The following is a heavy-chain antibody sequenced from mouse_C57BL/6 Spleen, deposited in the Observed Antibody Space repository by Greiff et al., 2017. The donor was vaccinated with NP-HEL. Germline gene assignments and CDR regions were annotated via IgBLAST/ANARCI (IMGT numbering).Heavy chain of an antibody. J-gene: IGHJ4*01. CDR1: GFTFSSYA. Sequence: EVKLMESGGGLVKPGGSLKLSCAASGFTFSSYAMSWVRQTPEKRLEWVATISDGGSYTYYPDNVKGRFTISRDNAKNNLYLQMSHLKSEDTAMYYCARARLSRDAMDYWGQGTSVTVSS. CDR3: ARARLSRDAMDY. CDR2: ISDGGSYT. V-gene: IGHV5-4*03.